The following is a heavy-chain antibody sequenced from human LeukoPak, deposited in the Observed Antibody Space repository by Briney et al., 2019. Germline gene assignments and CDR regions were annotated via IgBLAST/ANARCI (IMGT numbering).Heavy chain of an antibody. J-gene: IGHJ4*02. CDR1: GFTFSSYW. Sequence: GGSLRLSCAASGFTFSSYWMSWVRQAPGKGLEWVANIKQDGSEKYYVDSVKGRFTISRDNSKNTLYLQMNSLRAEDTAVYYCAKDKGSYGPLDYWGQGTLVTVSS. CDR2: IKQDGSEK. CDR3: AKDKGSYGPLDY. V-gene: IGHV3-7*01. D-gene: IGHD1-26*01.